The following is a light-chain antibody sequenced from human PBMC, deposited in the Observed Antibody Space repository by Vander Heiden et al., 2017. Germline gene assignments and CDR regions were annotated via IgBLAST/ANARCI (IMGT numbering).Light chain of an antibody. CDR3: QQLNSYPLT. V-gene: IGKV1-9*01. Sequence: DIHMTQTPSFLSASVGDRVTITCRASQGISSCLAWYQQKPGKAPKLLIYAASTLQSGVPSRFSGSGSGTEFTLTISSLQPDDFATYYCQQLNSYPLTFGRGTKLEIK. CDR2: AAS. CDR1: QGISSC. J-gene: IGKJ4*01.